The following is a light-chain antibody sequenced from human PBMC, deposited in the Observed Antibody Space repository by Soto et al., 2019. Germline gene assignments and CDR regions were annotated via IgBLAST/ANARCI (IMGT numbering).Light chain of an antibody. CDR1: SSDIGNYKY. V-gene: IGLV2-14*01. J-gene: IGLJ2*01. CDR2: EVS. CDR3: SSYTTIKTVV. Sequence: QSALTQPASVSGSPGQSITISCTGTSSDIGNYKYVSWFQHHPGKAPKLIIFEVSNRPSGISDRFSGFKSANTAYLTISGVQPEDEADYHCSSYTTIKTVVFGGGTKLTVL.